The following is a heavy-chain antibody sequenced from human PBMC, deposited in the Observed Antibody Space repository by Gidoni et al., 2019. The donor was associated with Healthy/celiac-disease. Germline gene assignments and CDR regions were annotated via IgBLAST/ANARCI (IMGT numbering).Heavy chain of an antibody. Sequence: GRVTMTRDTSTSTVYMELSSLRSEDTAVYYCARDRLGITIFREGFDPWGQGTLVTVSS. J-gene: IGHJ5*02. D-gene: IGHD3-9*01. CDR3: ARDRLGITIFREGFDP. V-gene: IGHV1-46*01.